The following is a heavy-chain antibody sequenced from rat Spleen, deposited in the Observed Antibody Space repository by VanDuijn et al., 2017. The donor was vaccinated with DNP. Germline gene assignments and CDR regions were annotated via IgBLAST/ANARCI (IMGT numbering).Heavy chain of an antibody. CDR1: GYSITSNY. D-gene: IGHD1-8*01. J-gene: IGHJ2*01. Sequence: EVQLQESGPGLVKPSQSLSLTCSVTGYSITSNYWGWIRKFPGNKMEWMAYISYSGSTGYNPSLKSRISITRDTSKNQFFLQLNSVTTEDTATYYCARSPVTSVDPFDYWGQGVMVTVSS. V-gene: IGHV3-1*01. CDR3: ARSPVTSVDPFDY. CDR2: ISYSGST.